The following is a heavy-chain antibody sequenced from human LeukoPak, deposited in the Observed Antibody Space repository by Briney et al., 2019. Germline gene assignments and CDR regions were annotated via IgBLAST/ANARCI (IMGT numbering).Heavy chain of an antibody. Sequence: PGGSLRLSCAASGFTFSSYGMHWVRQAPGKGLEWVAVISHDGSNKYYADSVKGRFTISRDNSKNTLYLQMNSLRAEDTAVYYCARYDARYGMDVWGQGTTVTVSS. CDR1: GFTFSSYG. D-gene: IGHD1-1*01. V-gene: IGHV3-30*03. CDR2: ISHDGSNK. J-gene: IGHJ6*02. CDR3: ARYDARYGMDV.